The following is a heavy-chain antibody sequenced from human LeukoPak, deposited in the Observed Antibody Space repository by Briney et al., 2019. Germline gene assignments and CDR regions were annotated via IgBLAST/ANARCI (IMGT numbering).Heavy chain of an antibody. CDR3: ARDVSLDYYDSSGYTRMYYFDY. CDR1: GGSVNSGSYY. J-gene: IGHJ4*02. V-gene: IGHV4-61*01. CDR2: IYYNGST. D-gene: IGHD3-22*01. Sequence: SETLSLTCTVSGGSVNSGSYYWSWIRQPPGKGLEWIGYIYYNGSTNYNPSLKSRVTISVDTSKNQFSLKLSSVTAADTAVYYCARDVSLDYYDSSGYTRMYYFDYWGQGTLVTVSS.